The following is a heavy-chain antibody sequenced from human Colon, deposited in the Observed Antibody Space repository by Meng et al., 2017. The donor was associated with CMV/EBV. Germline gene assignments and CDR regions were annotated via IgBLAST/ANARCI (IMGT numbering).Heavy chain of an antibody. J-gene: IGHJ4*02. Sequence: CTASGGPFSSFAISWVRQAPGQGFELVGRIIPIFGSTHYAQKFQGRVTITTDESTRTAYMELSSLRSEDTAIYYCASHYDSSGFIDYWGQGTLVTVSS. CDR1: GGPFSSFA. V-gene: IGHV1-69*05. CDR2: IIPIFGST. D-gene: IGHD3-22*01. CDR3: ASHYDSSGFIDY.